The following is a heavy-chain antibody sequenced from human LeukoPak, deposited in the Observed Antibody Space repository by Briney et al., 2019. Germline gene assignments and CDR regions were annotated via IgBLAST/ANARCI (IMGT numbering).Heavy chain of an antibody. CDR2: IYYSGST. D-gene: IGHD1-26*01. J-gene: IGHJ4*02. CDR3: ARDLFSGSYYDY. Sequence: SETLSLTCTVSGGSISSYYWSWIRQPPGKGLEWIGYIYYSGSTNYNPSLKSRVTISVDTSKNQFSLKLSSVTAADTAVYYCARDLFSGSYYDYWGQGTLVTVSS. CDR1: GGSISSYY. V-gene: IGHV4-59*12.